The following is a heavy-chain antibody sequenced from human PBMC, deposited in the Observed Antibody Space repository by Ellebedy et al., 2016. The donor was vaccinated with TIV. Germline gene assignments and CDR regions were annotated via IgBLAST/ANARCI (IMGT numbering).Heavy chain of an antibody. CDR3: ARAPLYRSGWYHFDF. D-gene: IGHD6-19*01. J-gene: IGHJ4*02. CDR1: GFTFTAYT. V-gene: IGHV3-21*01. Sequence: GESLKISXAASGFTFTAYTMNWVRQAPGKGLEWVSSITSSSSYIYQADSVKGRFTISRDNAKNSVFLQMNSLRVEDTAIYYCARAPLYRSGWYHFDFWGQGALVTVS. CDR2: ITSSSSYI.